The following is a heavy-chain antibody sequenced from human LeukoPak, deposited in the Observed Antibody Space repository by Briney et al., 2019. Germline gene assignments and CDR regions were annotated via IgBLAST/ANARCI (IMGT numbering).Heavy chain of an antibody. CDR2: IYYSGST. CDR1: GGSISSYY. V-gene: IGHV4-59*01. Sequence: PSETLPLTCTVSGGSISSYYWSWIRQPPGKGLEWIGYIYYSGSTNYNPSLKSRVTISVDTSKNQFSLKLSSVTAADTAVYYCARAQGGVYLDYWGQGTLVTVSS. J-gene: IGHJ4*02. CDR3: ARAQGGVYLDY. D-gene: IGHD3-10*01.